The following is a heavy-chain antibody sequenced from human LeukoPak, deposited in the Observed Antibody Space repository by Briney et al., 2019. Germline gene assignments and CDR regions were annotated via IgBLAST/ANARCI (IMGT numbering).Heavy chain of an antibody. V-gene: IGHV3-23*01. Sequence: GGSLRLSCAASGFTFSNYAMNWVRQTPGKGLEWVSSIVGSGGNTYHAESVKGRFTTSRDNFENTVYMQMDSLRAEDTAVYFCAKRDVVIRVILVGFHKEAYYFDSWGQGALVTVSS. CDR1: GFTFSNYA. CDR3: AKRDVVIRVILVGFHKEAYYFDS. CDR2: IVGSGGNT. J-gene: IGHJ4*02. D-gene: IGHD3-22*01.